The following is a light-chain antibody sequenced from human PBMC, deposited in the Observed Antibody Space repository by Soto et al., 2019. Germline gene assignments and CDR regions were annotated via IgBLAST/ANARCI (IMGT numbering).Light chain of an antibody. CDR2: KAS. Sequence: DIQMTQSPSTLSASVGDRVTITCRASQSISWWLAWYQQKPGKAPKLLIYKASSLESGVPSRFGGSGSGKAFTLTISSLQPDEFETYYCQQYNSYPWTFGQGTKVESK. CDR1: QSISWW. CDR3: QQYNSYPWT. J-gene: IGKJ1*01. V-gene: IGKV1-5*03.